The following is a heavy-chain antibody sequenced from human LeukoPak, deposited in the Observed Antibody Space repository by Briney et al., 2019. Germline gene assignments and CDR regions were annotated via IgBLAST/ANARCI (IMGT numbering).Heavy chain of an antibody. D-gene: IGHD6-13*01. CDR3: ATYSSSWYGPAGYFQH. J-gene: IGHJ1*01. V-gene: IGHV4-30-2*01. Sequence: SETLSLTCTVSGGSISSGGYYWSWIRQPPGKGLEWIGYIYHSGSTYYNPSLKSRVTISVDRSKDQFSLKLSSVTAADTAVYYCATYSSSWYGPAGYFQHWGQGTLVTVSS. CDR2: IYHSGST. CDR1: GGSISSGGYY.